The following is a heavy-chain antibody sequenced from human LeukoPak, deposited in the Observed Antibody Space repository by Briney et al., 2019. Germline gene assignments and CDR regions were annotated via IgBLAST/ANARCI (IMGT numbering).Heavy chain of an antibody. D-gene: IGHD6-19*01. CDR2: IIPIFGTA. CDR1: GGTFSSYA. V-gene: IGHV1-69*06. J-gene: IGHJ4*02. Sequence: SVKVSCKASGGTFSSYAISWVRQAPRQGLEWMGGIIPIFGTANYAQKFQGRVTITADKSTSTAYMELSSLRSEDTAVYYCASSRVRFFDRIAVAVGFDYWGQGTLVTVSS. CDR3: ASSRVRFFDRIAVAVGFDY.